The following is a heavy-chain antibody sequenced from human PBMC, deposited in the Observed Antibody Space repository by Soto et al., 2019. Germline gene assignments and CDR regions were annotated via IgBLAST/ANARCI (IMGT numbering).Heavy chain of an antibody. Sequence: QVQLVESGGGVVQPGRSLRLSCAASGFTFSSYGMHWVRQAPGKGLEWVAVISYDGSNKYYADSVKGRFTISRDNSKNTLYLQMSSLRAEDTAVYYCATLYCSGGSCWGQGTLVTVSS. V-gene: IGHV3-30*03. CDR2: ISYDGSNK. CDR1: GFTFSSYG. J-gene: IGHJ4*02. D-gene: IGHD2-15*01. CDR3: ATLYCSGGSC.